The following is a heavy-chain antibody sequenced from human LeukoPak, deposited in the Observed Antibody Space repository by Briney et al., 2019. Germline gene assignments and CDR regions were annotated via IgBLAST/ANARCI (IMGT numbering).Heavy chain of an antibody. Sequence: SETLSLTCGVYGGSFSGYYWSWIRQPPGKGLEWIGEINDSGSTNYNPSLKSRATISADTSKNQFSLNLSSVTAADTAVYYCARHMLGGKRSFDSWGQGTLVNVSS. CDR2: INDSGST. J-gene: IGHJ4*02. CDR1: GGSFSGYY. D-gene: IGHD4-23*01. CDR3: ARHMLGGKRSFDS. V-gene: IGHV4-34*01.